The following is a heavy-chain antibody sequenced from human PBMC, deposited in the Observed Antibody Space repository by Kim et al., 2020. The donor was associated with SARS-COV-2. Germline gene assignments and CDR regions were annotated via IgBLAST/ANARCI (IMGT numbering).Heavy chain of an antibody. CDR3: ARGAIPSWSSLVGADFDY. Sequence: GGSLRLSCAASGFTFSDYYMSWIRQAPGKGLEWVSYISSSSSYTNYADSVKGRFTISRDNAKNSLYLQMNSLRAEDTAVYYCARGAIPSWSSLVGADFDYWGQGTLVTVSS. D-gene: IGHD1-26*01. J-gene: IGHJ4*02. CDR2: ISSSSSYT. CDR1: GFTFSDYY. V-gene: IGHV3-11*06.